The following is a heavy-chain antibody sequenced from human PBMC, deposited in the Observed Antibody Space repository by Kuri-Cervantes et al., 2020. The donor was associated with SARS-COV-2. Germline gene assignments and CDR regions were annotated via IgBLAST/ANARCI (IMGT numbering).Heavy chain of an antibody. Sequence: ASVKVSCKASGYTFTSNGISWVRQAPGQGLEWMGWISAYNGNTNYAQKLQGRVTMTTDTSTSTAYMELRSLRSDDTAVYYCARGSATTVKMRDAFDFWGQGTLVTVSS. V-gene: IGHV1-18*01. CDR2: ISAYNGNT. CDR1: GYTFTSNG. D-gene: IGHD4-11*01. CDR3: ARGSATTVKMRDAFDF. J-gene: IGHJ3*01.